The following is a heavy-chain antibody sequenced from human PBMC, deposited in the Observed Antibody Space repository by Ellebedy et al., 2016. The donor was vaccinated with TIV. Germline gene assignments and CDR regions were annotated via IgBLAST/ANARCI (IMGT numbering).Heavy chain of an antibody. CDR1: GGSVSSGSYY. CDR3: ARAGVVPAAMCDY. V-gene: IGHV4-61*01. CDR2: IYYSGST. J-gene: IGHJ4*02. D-gene: IGHD2-2*01. Sequence: SETLSLXXTVSGGSVSSGSYYWSWIRQPPGKGLEWIGYIYYSGSTNYNPSLKSRVTISVDTSKNQFSLKLSSVTAADMAVYYCARAGVVPAAMCDYWGQGTLVTVSS.